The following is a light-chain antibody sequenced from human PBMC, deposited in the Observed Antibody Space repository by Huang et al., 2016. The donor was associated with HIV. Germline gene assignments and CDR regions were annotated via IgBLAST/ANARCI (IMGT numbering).Light chain of an antibody. CDR3: QQYDNLIWT. CDR1: HDITDY. J-gene: IGKJ1*01. V-gene: IGKV1-33*01. CDR2: AAS. Sequence: DIHLTQSPSSLSASVGDRVTITCQASHDITDYLNWFQQQPGKAPKLLIHAASKLQTGVPSRFSGSGSGKQFTFTISSLQPEDIATYYCQQYDNLIWTFGQGTKLEIK.